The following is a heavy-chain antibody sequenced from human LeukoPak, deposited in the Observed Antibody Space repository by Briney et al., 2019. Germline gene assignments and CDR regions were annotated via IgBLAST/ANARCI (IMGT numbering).Heavy chain of an antibody. V-gene: IGHV3-30*04. Sequence: EGSLRLSCAASGFTFSAYAMHWVRQAPGKGLEWVTVISYDGSKKYYADSVKGRFTISRDNSKNTLHLQMNSLRGDDTAVYYCARDRGPATTYYYGSGLDNWGQGSLLTVSS. D-gene: IGHD3-10*01. CDR1: GFTFSAYA. J-gene: IGHJ4*02. CDR3: ARDRGPATTYYYGSGLDN. CDR2: ISYDGSKK.